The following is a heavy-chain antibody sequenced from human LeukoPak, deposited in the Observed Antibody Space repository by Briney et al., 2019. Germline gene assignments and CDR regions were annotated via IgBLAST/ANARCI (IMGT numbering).Heavy chain of an antibody. CDR3: ITDIPGGGYPLDF. J-gene: IGHJ4*02. D-gene: IGHD3-16*02. CDR2: IKSKADGETI. Sequence: AGGSLRLSCAAPGFTFTSAWMSWVRQSPGKGLEWVGRIKSKADGETIDYAAPVKGRFTISRDDSTKTLYLLMNSLETDDTAVYFCITDIPGGGYPLDFWGQGTLVTVSS. V-gene: IGHV3-15*01. CDR1: GFTFTSAW.